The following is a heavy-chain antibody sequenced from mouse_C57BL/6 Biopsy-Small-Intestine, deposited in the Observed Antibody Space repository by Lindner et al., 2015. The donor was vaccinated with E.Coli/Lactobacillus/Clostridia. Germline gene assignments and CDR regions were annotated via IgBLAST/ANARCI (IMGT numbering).Heavy chain of an antibody. CDR2: INAGNGNT. CDR3: ARVPNSGSNPYFDV. Sequence: SVKVSCKASGYPFSIYAMHWVRQAPGQRLEWLGWINAGNGNTKYSREFQGRVTITRDTSASTGYMELSNLKFEDTAMYYCARVPNSGSNPYFDVWGQGALVTVSS. D-gene: IGHD1-3*01. CDR1: GYPFSIYA. J-gene: IGHJ1*01. V-gene: IGHV1-84*02.